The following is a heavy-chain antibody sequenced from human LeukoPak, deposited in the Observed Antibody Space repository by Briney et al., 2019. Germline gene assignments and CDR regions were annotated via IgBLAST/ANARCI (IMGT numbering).Heavy chain of an antibody. CDR3: ARDLKRELGWFDP. J-gene: IGHJ5*02. CDR1: GYTFTSYG. CDR2: INPNSGGT. Sequence: ASVKVSCKASGYTFTSYGISWVRQAPGQGLEWMGRINPNSGGTNYAQKFQGRVTMTRDTSISTAHMELSRLRSDDTAVYYCARDLKRELGWFDPWGQGTLVTVSS. V-gene: IGHV1-2*06. D-gene: IGHD1-26*01.